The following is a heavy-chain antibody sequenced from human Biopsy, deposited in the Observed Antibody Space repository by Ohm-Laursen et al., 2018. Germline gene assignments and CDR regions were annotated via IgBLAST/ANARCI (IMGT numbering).Heavy chain of an antibody. V-gene: IGHV1-69*06. D-gene: IGHD3-22*01. J-gene: IGHJ2*01. CDR3: ARFPLGAYDDSGSYRAVEHWYFDL. Sequence: SAKVSCNASGGTFTNHAVGWVRQAPGQGLEWVGSSIPLFNTANYADKFQGRVTLTADKSTTTAYMELSSLRSEDTAIYYCARFPLGAYDDSGSYRAVEHWYFDLWGRGTLVTVSS. CDR2: SIPLFNTA. CDR1: GGTFTNHA.